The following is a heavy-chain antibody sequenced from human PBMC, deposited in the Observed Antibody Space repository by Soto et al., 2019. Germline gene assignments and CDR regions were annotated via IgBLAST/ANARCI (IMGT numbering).Heavy chain of an antibody. CDR2: IWYDGSNK. Sequence: GGSLRLSCAASGFTFSSYGMHWVRQAPGKGLEWVAVIWYDGSNKYYADSVKGRFTISRDNSKNTLYLQMNSLRAEDTAVYYCARDRLYYDILTGPDNWGQGTLVTVSS. J-gene: IGHJ4*02. CDR3: ARDRLYYDILTGPDN. V-gene: IGHV3-33*01. D-gene: IGHD3-9*01. CDR1: GFTFSSYG.